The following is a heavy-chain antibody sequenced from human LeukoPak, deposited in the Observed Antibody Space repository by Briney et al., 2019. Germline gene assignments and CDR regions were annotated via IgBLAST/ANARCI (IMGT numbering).Heavy chain of an antibody. Sequence: ASVKVSCKASGYTFTDYSMHWVRQAPGQGPEWMGWISGYNGHTKYVQKLQGRVTMTTDTSTSTAYMELRSLRSDDTAVYYCARDLTHRRNYDSTGYQIVPAFWGQGTLVTVSS. CDR1: GYTFTDYS. CDR3: ARDLTHRRNYDSTGYQIVPAF. J-gene: IGHJ4*02. V-gene: IGHV1-18*04. CDR2: ISGYNGHT. D-gene: IGHD3-22*01.